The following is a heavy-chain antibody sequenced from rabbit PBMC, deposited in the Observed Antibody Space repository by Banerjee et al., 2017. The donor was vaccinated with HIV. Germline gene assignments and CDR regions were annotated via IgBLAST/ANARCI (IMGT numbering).Heavy chain of an antibody. CDR3: ARGSSQYAGYAGYGYAPYGMDL. CDR2: IDTGTGGA. CDR1: GIDFSSYYR. Sequence: QSLEESGGGLVKPGGTLTLTCKASGIDFSSYYRMCWVRQAPGRGLELIACIDTGTGGAYYASWAKGRFTISKTSSTTVTLQMTSLTGADTATYFCARGSSQYAGYAGYGYAPYGMDLWGPGTLVTVS. V-gene: IGHV1S40*01. D-gene: IGHD6-1*01. J-gene: IGHJ6*01.